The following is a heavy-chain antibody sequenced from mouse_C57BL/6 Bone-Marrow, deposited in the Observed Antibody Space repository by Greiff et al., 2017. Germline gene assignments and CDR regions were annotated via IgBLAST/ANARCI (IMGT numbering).Heavy chain of an antibody. D-gene: IGHD2-1*01. CDR3: ARWGHGNYWYFDV. CDR1: GYTFTSYW. V-gene: IGHV1-69*01. Sequence: QVQLQQPGAELVMPGASVKLSCKASGYTFTSYWMHWVKQRPGHGLEWIGEIVPSDSYTNYNQKFKGKSTLTVDKSSSTAYMQLSSLTSEDSAVYYCARWGHGNYWYFDVWGTGTTVTVSS. J-gene: IGHJ1*03. CDR2: IVPSDSYT.